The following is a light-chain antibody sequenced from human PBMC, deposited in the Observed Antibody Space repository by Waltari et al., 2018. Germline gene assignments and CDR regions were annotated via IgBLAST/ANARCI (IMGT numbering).Light chain of an antibody. V-gene: IGLV1-40*02. Sequence: QSILTQPPSVPGAPGQRVTISCTGSSPNIGAGHDVHWYQEFPGTGPKLLIYGNNNRPSGVPDRFSGSKSGTSASLTITGLQAEDEADYYCQSFDTSLSHGVVFGGGTKVTVL. J-gene: IGLJ3*02. CDR2: GNN. CDR3: QSFDTSLSHGVV. CDR1: SPNIGAGHD.